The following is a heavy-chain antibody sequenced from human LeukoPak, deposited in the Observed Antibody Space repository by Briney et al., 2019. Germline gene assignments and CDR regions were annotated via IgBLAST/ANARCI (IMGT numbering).Heavy chain of an antibody. V-gene: IGHV1-2*02. CDR3: ARSTFYYDSSGYDY. Sequence: ASVKVSCKASGYTFTGYYMHWVRQAPGQGLEWMGWINPNSGGTNYAQKFQGRVTMTRDASINTAYMELSRLRSDDTAVYYCARSTFYYDSSGYDYWGQGTLVTVSS. D-gene: IGHD3-22*01. CDR2: INPNSGGT. CDR1: GYTFTGYY. J-gene: IGHJ4*02.